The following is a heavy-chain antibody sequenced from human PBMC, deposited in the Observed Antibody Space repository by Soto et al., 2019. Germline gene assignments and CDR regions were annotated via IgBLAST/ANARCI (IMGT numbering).Heavy chain of an antibody. Sequence: GESLKISCKISGYRFSSFWIAWVRQKPGKGLEWMGIICPGDSDTRYSPSFQGQVTISADKSISTAYLQWSSLKASGTGMYYCARLSWDKGIPTAGPGWNFQQWGQGTLVTVSS. D-gene: IGHD6-13*01. V-gene: IGHV5-51*01. CDR1: GYRFSSFW. J-gene: IGHJ1*01. CDR2: ICPGDSDT. CDR3: ARLSWDKGIPTAGPGWNFQQ.